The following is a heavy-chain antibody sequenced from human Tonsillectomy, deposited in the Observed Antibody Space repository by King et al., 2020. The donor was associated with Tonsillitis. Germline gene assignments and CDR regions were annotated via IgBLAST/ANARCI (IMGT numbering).Heavy chain of an antibody. Sequence: VQLQESGPGLVKPSQTLSLTCTVSGGSINSGGYFWSWIRPHPEKGLEWIGYIDYSGSTYYNPSLKSLVTISVDTSKNQFSLKLSSVTAADTAVYFCARGGTAYFDPWGQGTLVTVSS. CDR1: GGSINSGGYF. J-gene: IGHJ5*02. V-gene: IGHV4-31*01. CDR2: IDYSGST. D-gene: IGHD2-15*01. CDR3: ARGGTAYFDP.